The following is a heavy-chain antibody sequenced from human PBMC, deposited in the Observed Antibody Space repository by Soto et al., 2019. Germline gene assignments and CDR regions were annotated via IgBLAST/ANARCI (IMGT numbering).Heavy chain of an antibody. CDR1: GFTFSSYA. CDR3: VLGEFEWLRRPIV. D-gene: IGHD5-12*01. CDR2: ISYDGSNK. Sequence: PGGSLRLSCAASGFTFSSYAMHWVRQAPGKGLEWVAVISYDGSNKYYADSVKGRFTISRDNSKNTLYLQMNSLRAEDTAVYYCVLGEFEWLRRPIVWGQGTLVTVSS. V-gene: IGHV3-30-3*01. J-gene: IGHJ4*02.